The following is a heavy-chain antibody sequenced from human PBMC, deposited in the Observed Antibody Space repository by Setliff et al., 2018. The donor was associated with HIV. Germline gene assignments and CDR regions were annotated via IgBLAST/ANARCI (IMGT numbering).Heavy chain of an antibody. CDR1: GGSISSSSYY. CDR2: IYYRGST. CDR3: ARGRYRSRWYASDHYYIDV. Sequence: PSETLSLTCTVSGGSISSSSYYWGWIRQPPGKGLQWIGSIYYRGSTYYNPSLKSRVAISVDTSKNQFSLKLRSVTAADTALYYCARGRYRSRWYASDHYYIDVWGKGTTVTVSS. V-gene: IGHV4-39*01. J-gene: IGHJ6*03. D-gene: IGHD6-13*01.